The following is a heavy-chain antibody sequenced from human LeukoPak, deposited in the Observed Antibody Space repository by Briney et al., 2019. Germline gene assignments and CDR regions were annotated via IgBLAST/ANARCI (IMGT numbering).Heavy chain of an antibody. CDR3: AKGSKAVLFTRDHYMDV. Sequence: WGSLRLSCAASGFTFSSYDIHWVRQAPGKGLEWVAFIRYDGSNKYYADSVRGRFTISRDNSKNTLYLHMNSLRAEDTAVYFCAKGSKAVLFTRDHYMDVWGKGTTVTISS. V-gene: IGHV3-30*02. D-gene: IGHD6-19*01. CDR2: IRYDGSNK. CDR1: GFTFSSYD. J-gene: IGHJ6*03.